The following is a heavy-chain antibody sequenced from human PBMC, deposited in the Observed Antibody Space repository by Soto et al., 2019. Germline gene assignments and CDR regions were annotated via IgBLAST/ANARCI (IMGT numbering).Heavy chain of an antibody. Sequence: QVQLVQSGAEVKKPVASVKVSCKASGYTFTSYGISWVRQAPGQGLEWMGWISAYNGNTNYAEKHQARVTMTQATSTSTAYTELRSLRSDDTAVYYCATEDSSGWFEAYGMAVWCQGTTVTVS. J-gene: IGHJ6*02. CDR3: ATEDSSGWFEAYGMAV. V-gene: IGHV1-18*01. D-gene: IGHD6-19*01. CDR1: GYTFTSYG. CDR2: ISAYNGNT.